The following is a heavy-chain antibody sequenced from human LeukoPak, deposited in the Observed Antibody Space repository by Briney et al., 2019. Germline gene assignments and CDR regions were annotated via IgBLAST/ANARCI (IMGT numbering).Heavy chain of an antibody. Sequence: PGGSLRLSCAASGFTFSHFWMSWVRQAPGKGLEWVAYIKKTGSETYYVDSVKGRFTISRDNSKNTLYLQMNSLRAEDTAVYYCAKDLLGQQLVFDYWGQGTLVTVSS. CDR2: IKKTGSET. CDR3: AKDLLGQQLVFDY. J-gene: IGHJ4*02. CDR1: GFTFSHFW. D-gene: IGHD6-13*01. V-gene: IGHV3-7*03.